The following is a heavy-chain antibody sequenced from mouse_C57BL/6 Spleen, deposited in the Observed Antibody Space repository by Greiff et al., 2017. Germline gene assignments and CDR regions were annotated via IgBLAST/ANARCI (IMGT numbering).Heavy chain of an antibody. CDR3: TRGIYYGNYGYFDY. CDR1: GFNIKDYY. J-gene: IGHJ2*01. V-gene: IGHV14-1*01. D-gene: IGHD2-1*01. Sequence: EVKLMESGAELVRPGASVKLSCTASGFNIKDYYMHWVKLRPEQGLEWIGRIDPEDGDTEYAPKFQGKATMTADTSSNTAYLQLSSLTSEDTAVYYCTRGIYYGNYGYFDYWGQGTTLTVSS. CDR2: IDPEDGDT.